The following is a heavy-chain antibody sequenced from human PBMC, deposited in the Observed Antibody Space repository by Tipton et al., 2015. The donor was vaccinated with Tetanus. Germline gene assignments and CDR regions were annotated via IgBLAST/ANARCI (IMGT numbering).Heavy chain of an antibody. CDR2: ISAYNGNT. Sequence: QLVQSGAEVKKPGASVKVSCKASGYTFTSYGISWVRQAPGQGLEWMGWISAYNGNTNYAQKLQGSVTMTTDTSTSTAYRELRSLRSDDTAVYYCARVGWTTVTRPDYYYGMDVWGQGTTVTVSS. J-gene: IGHJ6*02. V-gene: IGHV1-18*04. CDR1: GYTFTSYG. D-gene: IGHD4-17*01. CDR3: ARVGWTTVTRPDYYYGMDV.